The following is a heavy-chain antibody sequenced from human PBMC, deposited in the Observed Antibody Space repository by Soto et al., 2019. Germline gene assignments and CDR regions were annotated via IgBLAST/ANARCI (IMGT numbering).Heavy chain of an antibody. CDR2: IIPIFGTA. CDR3: ARYTPPRGYSSGWYTVADAFDI. J-gene: IGHJ3*02. D-gene: IGHD6-19*01. V-gene: IGHV1-69*13. CDR1: GGTFSSYA. Sequence: GASVKVSCKASGGTFSSYAISWVRQAPGQGLEWMGGIIPIFGTANYAQKFQGRVTITADESTSTAYMELSSLRSEDTAVYYCARYTPPRGYSSGWYTVADAFDIWGQGTMVTVSS.